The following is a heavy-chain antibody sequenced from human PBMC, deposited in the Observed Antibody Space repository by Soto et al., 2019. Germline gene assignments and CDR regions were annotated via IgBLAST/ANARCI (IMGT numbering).Heavy chain of an antibody. CDR2: IIPIFGTA. J-gene: IGHJ6*02. D-gene: IGHD5-18*01. CDR3: ARRSGTAMASDYCYYYGMDV. V-gene: IGHV1-69*06. CDR1: GGTFSSYA. Sequence: QVQLVQSGAEVKKPGSSVKVSCKASGGTFSSYAISWVRQAPGQGLEWMGGIIPIFGTANYAQKFQGRVTITADKSTSTAYMELSSLRSEDTAVYYCARRSGTAMASDYCYYYGMDVWGQGTTVTVSS.